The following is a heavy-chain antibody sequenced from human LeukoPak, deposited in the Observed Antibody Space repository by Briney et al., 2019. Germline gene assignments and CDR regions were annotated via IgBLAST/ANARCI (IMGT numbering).Heavy chain of an antibody. CDR2: IYSGGST. CDR3: ARESSGWLQLFDH. CDR1: GFTVSSKY. J-gene: IGHJ4*02. D-gene: IGHD5-24*01. V-gene: IGHV3-66*01. Sequence: GGSLRLSCAASGFTVSSKYISGVRQAPGKGLEWVSVIYSGGSTYYADSVKGRFTISRDNSKNTVYLQMNSLRAEDTAVYYCARESSGWLQLFDHWGQGTLVTVSS.